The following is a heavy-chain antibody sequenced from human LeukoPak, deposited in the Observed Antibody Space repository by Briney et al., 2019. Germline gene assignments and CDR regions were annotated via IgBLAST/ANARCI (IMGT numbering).Heavy chain of an antibody. CDR2: INSDGSST. CDR3: ARAVSAGAAGAEYFQH. J-gene: IGHJ1*01. Sequence: PGGSLRLSCAASGFTFSSYWMHWVRQAPGKGLVWVSRINSDGSSTSYADSVKGRFTLSRDNAKNTLYLQMNSLRAEDTAVYYCARAVSAGAAGAEYFQHWGQGTLVTVSS. D-gene: IGHD6-13*01. CDR1: GFTFSSYW. V-gene: IGHV3-74*01.